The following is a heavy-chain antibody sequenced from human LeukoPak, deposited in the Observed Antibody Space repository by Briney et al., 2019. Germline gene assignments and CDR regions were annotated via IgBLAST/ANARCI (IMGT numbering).Heavy chain of an antibody. CDR3: AKLESDFWSGFPPDY. D-gene: IGHD3-3*01. CDR2: ISGSGGST. V-gene: IGHV3-23*01. J-gene: IGHJ4*02. Sequence: SGGSLRLSCAASGFTFSSYAMSWVRQAPGKGLEWVSAISGSGGSTYYADSVKGRFTISRDNSKNTLYLQMNSLRAEDTAVYYCAKLESDFWSGFPPDYWGQGTLVTVSS. CDR1: GFTFSSYA.